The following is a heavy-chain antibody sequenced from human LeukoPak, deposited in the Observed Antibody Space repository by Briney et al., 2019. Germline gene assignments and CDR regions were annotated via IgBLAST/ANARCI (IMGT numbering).Heavy chain of an antibody. Sequence: GGSLRLSCAASGFTFRSYWMHWVRQAPGKGLVWVSRINTDGSSTTYADSVKGRFTISRDNAKNTLYLQMNSLRAEDTAVYYCVREGVPGPGYMDVWGKGTTVTVSS. D-gene: IGHD3-10*01. CDR3: VREGVPGPGYMDV. J-gene: IGHJ6*03. CDR2: INTDGSST. CDR1: GFTFRSYW. V-gene: IGHV3-74*01.